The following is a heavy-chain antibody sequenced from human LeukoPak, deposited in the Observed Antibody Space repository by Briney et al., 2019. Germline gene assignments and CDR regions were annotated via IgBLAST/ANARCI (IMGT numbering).Heavy chain of an antibody. D-gene: IGHD3-22*01. Sequence: SVKVSCKASGGTFSSYAISWVRQAPGQGLEWMGGIIPIFGTANYAQKFQGRVTITTDESTSTAYMELSSLRSEDTAVYYCASQDSSGYYFDYWGQGTLVTASS. CDR1: GGTFSSYA. CDR2: IIPIFGTA. V-gene: IGHV1-69*05. CDR3: ASQDSSGYYFDY. J-gene: IGHJ4*02.